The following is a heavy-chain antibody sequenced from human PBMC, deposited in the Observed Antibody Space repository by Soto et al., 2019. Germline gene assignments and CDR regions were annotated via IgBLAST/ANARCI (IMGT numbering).Heavy chain of an antibody. Sequence: GGSLRLSCAASGFTFSSYGMHWVRQAPGKGLEWVAVISYDGSNKYYADSVKGRFTISRDNSKNTLYLQMNSLRAEDTAVYYCAKVAVAGCPGCEGPQRITDYYYYGMDVWGQGTTVTVSS. CDR3: AKVAVAGCPGCEGPQRITDYYYYGMDV. D-gene: IGHD6-19*01. V-gene: IGHV3-30*18. J-gene: IGHJ6*02. CDR1: GFTFSSYG. CDR2: ISYDGSNK.